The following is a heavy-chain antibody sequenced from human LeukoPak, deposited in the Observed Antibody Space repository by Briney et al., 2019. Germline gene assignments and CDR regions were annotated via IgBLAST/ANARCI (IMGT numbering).Heavy chain of an antibody. Sequence: GGSLRLSCTASGFTFSNAWISWVRQAPGKGLEWVGSIKSKTNGGTTDYAAPVKGRFTISRDDSKNTLYLQMNSLKTEDTAVYYCTTGTLNYDVLTGYFSYYFDYWGQGTLVTVSS. D-gene: IGHD3-9*01. CDR3: TTGTLNYDVLTGYFSYYFDY. CDR2: IKSKTNGGTT. V-gene: IGHV3-15*01. J-gene: IGHJ4*02. CDR1: GFTFSNAW.